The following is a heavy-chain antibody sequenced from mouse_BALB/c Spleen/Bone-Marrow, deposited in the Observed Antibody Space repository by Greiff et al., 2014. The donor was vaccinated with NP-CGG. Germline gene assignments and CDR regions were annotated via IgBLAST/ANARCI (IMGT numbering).Heavy chain of an antibody. CDR3: ARVYDDYFDY. CDR2: INPYNGGT. J-gene: IGHJ2*01. D-gene: IGHD2-14*01. V-gene: IGHV1-18*01. Sequence: VQLQQSGPELVKPGASMKISCKASGYSFTGYTMNWVKQSHGKSLEWIGLINPYNGGTSYNQKFKGKATLTVDKSSSTAYMELLSLTSEDSAVYYCARVYDDYFDYWGQGTTLTVS. CDR1: GYSFTGYT.